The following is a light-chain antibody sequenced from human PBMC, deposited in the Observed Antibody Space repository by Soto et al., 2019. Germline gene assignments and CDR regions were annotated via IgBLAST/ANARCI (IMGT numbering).Light chain of an antibody. Sequence: QSVLTQPASVSGSPGQSITVSCSGTSSDIGAYDHVAWFQQFPGKTPKLVIYSVSNRPSGVSYRFSGSKSGNTASLTISGLQADDEAYYYCISYTVSRSYVFGPGTKVTVL. V-gene: IGLV2-14*01. CDR2: SVS. CDR1: SSDIGAYDH. J-gene: IGLJ1*01. CDR3: ISYTVSRSYV.